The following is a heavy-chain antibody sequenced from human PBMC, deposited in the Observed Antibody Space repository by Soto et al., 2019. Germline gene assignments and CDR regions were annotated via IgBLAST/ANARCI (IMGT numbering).Heavy chain of an antibody. J-gene: IGHJ4*02. CDR3: ARAFGDVGEY. V-gene: IGHV3-21*01. CDR1: GFTFSTYS. CDR2: ISDSGNYK. Sequence: EMQLVESGGGLVKPGGSLRLSCSASGFTFSTYSMNWVRQAPGKGLEWVSSISDSGNYKYFADSVKGRFTISRDNTKNSLFLQMNSLRAEDTAMYYCARAFGDVGEYWGQGTLVTVSS. D-gene: IGHD3-10*01.